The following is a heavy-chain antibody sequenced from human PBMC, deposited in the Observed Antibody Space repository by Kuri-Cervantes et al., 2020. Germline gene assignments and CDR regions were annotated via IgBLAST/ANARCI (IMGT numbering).Heavy chain of an antibody. Sequence: GGSLRLSCAASGFTVSSNYMSWVRQAPGKGLEWVSVIYSGGSTYYADSVKGRFTISRDNSKNTLYLQMNSLRAEDTAVYYCARDPEIAAAGTGWYYYGMDVWGQGTTVTVSS. D-gene: IGHD6-13*01. J-gene: IGHJ6*02. CDR1: GFTVSSNY. CDR3: ARDPEIAAAGTGWYYYGMDV. CDR2: IYSGGST. V-gene: IGHV3-53*01.